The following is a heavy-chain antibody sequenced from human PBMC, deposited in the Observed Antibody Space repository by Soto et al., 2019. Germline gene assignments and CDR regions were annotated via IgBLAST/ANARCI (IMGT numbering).Heavy chain of an antibody. D-gene: IGHD6-6*01. CDR2: INHSGST. CDR1: GGSFSGYY. CDR3: AREVVFRIAARRSFDY. V-gene: IGHV4-34*01. J-gene: IGHJ4*02. Sequence: SETLSLTCAVYGGSFSGYYWSWIRQPPGKGLEWIGEINHSGSTNYNPSLKSRVTISVDTSKNQFSLKLSSVTAADTAVYYCAREVVFRIAARRSFDYWGQGTLVTVSS.